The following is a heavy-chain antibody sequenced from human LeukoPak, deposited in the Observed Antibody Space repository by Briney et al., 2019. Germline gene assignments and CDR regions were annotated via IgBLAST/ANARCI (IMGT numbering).Heavy chain of an antibody. Sequence: GESLKISXKGSGYSFTSYWIGWVRQKPGKGLEWTGIIYPGDSDTIYSPSFQGQVTISADKSISTAYLQWSSLKASDTAMYYCARGRRDGYNSPYYFDYWGQGTLVTVSS. CDR1: GYSFTSYW. V-gene: IGHV5-51*01. J-gene: IGHJ4*02. D-gene: IGHD5-24*01. CDR3: ARGRRDGYNSPYYFDY. CDR2: IYPGDSDT.